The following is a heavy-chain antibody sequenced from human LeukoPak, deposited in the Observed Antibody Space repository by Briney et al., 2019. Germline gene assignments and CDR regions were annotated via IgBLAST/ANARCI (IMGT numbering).Heavy chain of an antibody. CDR3: ARDQGGPLDY. CDR1: GFTFSSYS. J-gene: IGHJ4*02. V-gene: IGHV3-48*04. Sequence: PGGSLRLSCAASGFTFSSYSMNWVRQAPGKGLEWVSYISSSGKTIYYADSVKGRFTISRDNAKNSLYLQLNSLRAEDTAVYYCARDQGGPLDYWGQGTLVTVSS. CDR2: ISSSGKTI. D-gene: IGHD2-15*01.